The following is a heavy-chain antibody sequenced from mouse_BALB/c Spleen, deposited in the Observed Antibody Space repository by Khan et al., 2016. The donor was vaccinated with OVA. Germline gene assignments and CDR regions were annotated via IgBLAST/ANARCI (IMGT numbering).Heavy chain of an antibody. V-gene: IGHV2-6-5*01. CDR2: IWGGGST. J-gene: IGHJ4*01. CDR1: GFSLSDYG. CDR3: AKGVWSYYYTLDY. Sequence: VQLQESGPGLVAPSQNLSITCTVSGFSLSDYGVSWIRQPPGKGLEWLGVIWGGGSTYYNSALKYRLSISKDNSKSQVFLKMSSLQSDDTAMFYCAKGVWSYYYTLDYWGQGTSVTVSS.